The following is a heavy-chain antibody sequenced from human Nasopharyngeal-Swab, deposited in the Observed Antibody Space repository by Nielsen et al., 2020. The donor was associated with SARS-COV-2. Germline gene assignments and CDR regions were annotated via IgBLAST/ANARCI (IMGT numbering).Heavy chain of an antibody. D-gene: IGHD4-17*01. V-gene: IGHV3-30*04. J-gene: IGHJ6*02. CDR2: LSYDFRNK. CDR3: ASLPTVTTKGYGMDV. Sequence: VRQAPGKGLEWVAVLSYDFRNKYYADSVKGRFTISRDNSKNTLYLQMNSLRAEDTAVYYCASLPTVTTKGYGMDVWGQGTTVTVSS.